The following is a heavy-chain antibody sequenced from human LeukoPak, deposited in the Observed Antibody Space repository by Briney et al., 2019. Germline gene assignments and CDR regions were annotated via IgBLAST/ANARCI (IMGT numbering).Heavy chain of an antibody. CDR3: AKDGSMPWGYYMDV. CDR2: ISTSSSYI. J-gene: IGHJ6*03. CDR1: GFTFSAYE. Sequence: GESLKISCAASGFTFSAYEMNWVRQAPGKGLEWVSFISTSSSYIYYADSVKGRFTISRDNAKNSLYLEMNSLRAEDTAVYYCAKDGSMPWGYYMDVWGKGTTVTISS. D-gene: IGHD2/OR15-2a*01. V-gene: IGHV3-21*01.